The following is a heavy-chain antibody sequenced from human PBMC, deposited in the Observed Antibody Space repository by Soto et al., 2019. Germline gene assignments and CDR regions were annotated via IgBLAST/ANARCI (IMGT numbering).Heavy chain of an antibody. V-gene: IGHV3-48*03. CDR2: ISTGGSSI. Sequence: GGSLRLSCAGSGFTLSNYERNWVRQAPGKGLEWVSYISTGGSSIYYADSVKGRFTIARDNGKNSVYLQMSSLRAEDTATYYCARERGGLSGADVWGQGTTVTVS. CDR1: GFTLSNYE. J-gene: IGHJ6*02. CDR3: ARERGGLSGADV. D-gene: IGHD1-26*01.